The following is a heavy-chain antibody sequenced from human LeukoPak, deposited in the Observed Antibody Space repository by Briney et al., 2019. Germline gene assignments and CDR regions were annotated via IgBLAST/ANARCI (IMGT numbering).Heavy chain of an antibody. Sequence: ASVKVSCKASGYTFTSYYMHWVRQAPGQGLEWMGIINPSGGSTSYAQKFQGRVTMTRDTSTSTVYMELSRLRSDDTAVYYCARGGYCSGGTCYSRSHFDYWGQGTLVTVSS. D-gene: IGHD2-15*01. CDR1: GYTFTSYY. CDR3: ARGGYCSGGTCYSRSHFDY. J-gene: IGHJ4*02. V-gene: IGHV1-46*01. CDR2: INPSGGST.